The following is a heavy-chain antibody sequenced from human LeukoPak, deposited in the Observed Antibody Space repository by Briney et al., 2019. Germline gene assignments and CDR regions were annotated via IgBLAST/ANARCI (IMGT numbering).Heavy chain of an antibody. Sequence: LWASVKVSCKASGYTFTDYYIHWVRQAPGQGPEWMGWINPKTGGTNYAQRFQGRLTMTRDTSISTAYMEVSSLRSDDTAVYYCARWIQGGSRLGDWFDPWGQGTLVIVSS. CDR1: GYTFTDYY. D-gene: IGHD5-18*01. J-gene: IGHJ5*02. V-gene: IGHV1-2*02. CDR2: INPKTGGT. CDR3: ARWIQGGSRLGDWFDP.